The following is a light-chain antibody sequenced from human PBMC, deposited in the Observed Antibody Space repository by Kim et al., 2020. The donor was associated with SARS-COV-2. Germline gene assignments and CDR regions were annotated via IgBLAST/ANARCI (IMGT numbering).Light chain of an antibody. J-gene: IGKJ4*01. CDR1: QGISNY. CDR2: AAS. CDR3: QKYNSAPLT. V-gene: IGKV1-27*01. Sequence: VSVGDIVTRTCRASQGISNYLAWYQQKAGKVPKLLIYAASALQSGVPSRFSGSGSGTDFTLTISSLQPEDVATYYCQKYNSAPLTFGGGTKVDIK.